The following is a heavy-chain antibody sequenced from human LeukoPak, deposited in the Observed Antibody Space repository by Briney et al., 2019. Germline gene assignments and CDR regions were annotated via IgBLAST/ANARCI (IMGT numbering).Heavy chain of an antibody. CDR3: ARDSDSSGYYLRWLDY. D-gene: IGHD3-22*01. Sequence: SVKVSCKASGGTFISYGISWVRQAPGQGLEWMGRIIPIFGTANYEQKFQGRVTITTDESTSTAYMELSSLRSEDTAVYYCARDSDSSGYYLRWLDYWGQGTLVTVSS. V-gene: IGHV1-69*05. J-gene: IGHJ4*02. CDR2: IIPIFGTA. CDR1: GGTFISYG.